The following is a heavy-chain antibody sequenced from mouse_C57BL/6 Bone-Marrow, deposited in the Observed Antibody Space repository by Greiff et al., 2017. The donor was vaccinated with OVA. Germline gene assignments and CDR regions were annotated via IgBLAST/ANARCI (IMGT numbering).Heavy chain of an antibody. CDR1: GFSFNTYA. CDR2: IRSKSNNYAT. D-gene: IGHD4-1*01. V-gene: IGHV10-1*01. Sequence: DVKLVESGGGLVQPKGSLKLSCAASGFSFNTYAMNWVRQAPGTGLEWVARIRSKSNNYATYYADSVKDRFTISRDDSESMLYLQMNNLKTEDTAMYYCVRQRELGRDAMDYWGQGTSVTVSS. CDR3: VRQRELGRDAMDY. J-gene: IGHJ4*01.